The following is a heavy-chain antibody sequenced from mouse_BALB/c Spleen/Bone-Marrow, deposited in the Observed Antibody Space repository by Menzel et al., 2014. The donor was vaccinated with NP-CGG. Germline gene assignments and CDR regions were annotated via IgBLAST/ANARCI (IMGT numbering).Heavy chain of an antibody. Sequence: VQLQQSGPELVKPGASVKISCKASGHSFTGYFMNWVMQSHGKSLEWIGRINPYNGDTFYNQKFKGKATLTVDKSSSTAHMELRSLASEDSAVYYCARGGLLRAMDYWGQGTSVTDSS. D-gene: IGHD2-3*01. CDR3: ARGGLLRAMDY. J-gene: IGHJ4*01. CDR2: INPYNGDT. CDR1: GHSFTGYF. V-gene: IGHV1-20*02.